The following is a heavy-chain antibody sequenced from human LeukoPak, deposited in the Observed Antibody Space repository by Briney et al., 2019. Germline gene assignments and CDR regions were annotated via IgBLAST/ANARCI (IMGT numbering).Heavy chain of an antibody. V-gene: IGHV4-59*01. CDR3: ASLTNTTGYIPWYFDL. Sequence: PSETLSLTCTVSGGSISSYYWSWIRQPPGKGLEWIGYIYYSGSPNYNPSLKSRVAFSVDTSKNQVSLRLSSVTAADTAIYYCASLTNTTGYIPWYFDLWGRGTLVTVSS. J-gene: IGHJ2*01. D-gene: IGHD3-9*01. CDR1: GGSISSYY. CDR2: IYYSGSP.